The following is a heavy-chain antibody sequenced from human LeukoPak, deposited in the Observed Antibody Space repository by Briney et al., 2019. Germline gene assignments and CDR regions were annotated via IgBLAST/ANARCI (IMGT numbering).Heavy chain of an antibody. CDR3: ARQLGYSGYDFDY. D-gene: IGHD5-12*01. Sequence: PSETLSLTCTVSGGSISSSSYYWGWIRQPPGKGLEWIGSIYYSGSTYYNPSLKSRVTLSVDTPKNQFSLKLSSVTAADTAVYYCARQLGYSGYDFDYWGQGTLVTVSS. J-gene: IGHJ4*02. CDR1: GGSISSSSYY. CDR2: IYYSGST. V-gene: IGHV4-39*01.